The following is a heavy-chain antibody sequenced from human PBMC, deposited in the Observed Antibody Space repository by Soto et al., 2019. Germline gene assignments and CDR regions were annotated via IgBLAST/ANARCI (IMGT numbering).Heavy chain of an antibody. Sequence: PGGSLTLSCGASGLTLRRFGIHWVRQAPGKGLEWVAFISDDGSDKKYPESVKGRFTISRDNSQNEIYLQMNNQGLEDTGVYFCAKDRAVGTAVRYYYYEKDVWGQGTTVTVSS. V-gene: IGHV3-30*18. J-gene: IGHJ6*02. CDR2: ISDDGSDK. CDR1: GLTLRRFG. D-gene: IGHD1-1*01. CDR3: AKDRAVGTAVRYYYYEKDV.